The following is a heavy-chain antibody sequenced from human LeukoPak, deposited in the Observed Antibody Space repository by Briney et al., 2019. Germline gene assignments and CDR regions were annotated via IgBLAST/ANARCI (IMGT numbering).Heavy chain of an antibody. CDR3: AKDDPPFDY. V-gene: IGHV3-23*01. CDR2: ISGSGGST. J-gene: IGHJ4*02. CDR1: GFTFSSYA. Sequence: GGSLRLSCAASGFTFSSYAMSWVRQAPGKGLEWVSAISGSGGSTYYADSVKGLFTISGANSKNTLYLQMTSLRAEDTAVYYCAKDDPPFDYWGQGTLVTVSS.